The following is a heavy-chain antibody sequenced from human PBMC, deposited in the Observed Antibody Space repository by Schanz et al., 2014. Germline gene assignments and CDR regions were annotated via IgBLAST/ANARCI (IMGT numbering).Heavy chain of an antibody. CDR1: GFTVSNSY. Sequence: DVQLVDSGGGLVQPGGSLRLSCAASGFTVSNSYIHWVRQAPGKGLEWVSGIGGSGDSTHYADSVKGRFIISRDNSKNTLYLQVNSLRAEDTAVYYCMAMGRNTSHYFDHWGQGTLVTVSS. CDR2: IGGSGDST. D-gene: IGHD1-1*01. V-gene: IGHV3-53*01. J-gene: IGHJ4*02. CDR3: MAMGRNTSHYFDH.